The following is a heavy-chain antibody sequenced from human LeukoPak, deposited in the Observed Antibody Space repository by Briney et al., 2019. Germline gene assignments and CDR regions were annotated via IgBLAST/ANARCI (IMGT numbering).Heavy chain of an antibody. D-gene: IGHD2-15*01. CDR3: ARLRSLDCSGVSCYTGYMDV. CDR1: GFTFSSYE. J-gene: IGHJ6*03. V-gene: IGHV3-48*03. Sequence: GGSLRLSCAVSGFTFSSYEMNWVRQAPGKGLEWVSYISSSGSTIYYADSVKGRFTISRDNAKNSLYLQMNSLRDEDTAVYYCARLRSLDCSGVSCYTGYMDVWGKGTTVTVSS. CDR2: ISSSGSTI.